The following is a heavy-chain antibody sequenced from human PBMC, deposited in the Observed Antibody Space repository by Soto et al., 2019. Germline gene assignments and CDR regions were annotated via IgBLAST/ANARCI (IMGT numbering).Heavy chain of an antibody. CDR2: IFHTGAT. J-gene: IGHJ4*02. Sequence: LPETLSLTCTVSGGSITSSSFYWGWIRQPPGKGLEWIGHIFHTGATYYNPTLKSRLRMSVDTSKNQFSLNLSSVTATDTAVYYCARRRIVPTTNFDYWGQGTLVTVSS. D-gene: IGHD1-26*01. CDR1: GGSITSSSFY. CDR3: ARRRIVPTTNFDY. V-gene: IGHV4-39*01.